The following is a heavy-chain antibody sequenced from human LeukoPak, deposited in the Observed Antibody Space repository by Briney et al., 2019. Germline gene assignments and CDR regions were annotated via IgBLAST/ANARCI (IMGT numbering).Heavy chain of an antibody. J-gene: IGHJ4*02. D-gene: IGHD6-19*01. V-gene: IGHV3-48*03. CDR2: ISSGSTK. CDR3: ARESIAVAGAPFDY. Sequence: PGGPLTLSCAASGFTFSSYDMNWLRQAPGKGLEWVTYISSGSTKYDADSLKGRFAISRDNAKNSLYMQMNCVRAEDTAVYYCARESIAVAGAPFDYWGQGTLVTVSS. CDR1: GFTFSSYD.